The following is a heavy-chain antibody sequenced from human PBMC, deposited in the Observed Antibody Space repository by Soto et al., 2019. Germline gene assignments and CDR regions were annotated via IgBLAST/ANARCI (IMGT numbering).Heavy chain of an antibody. D-gene: IGHD6-13*01. V-gene: IGHV4-39*01. CDR1: GGSISSSSYY. CDR3: ARRGSSSWYGY. CDR2: IYYSGST. Sequence: QLQLQESGPGLVKPSETLSLTCTVSGGSISSSSYYWGWIRQPPGKGLEWIGSIYYSGSTYYNPPWNCRVTISVDTSKNQFSLKRSSVPAADTVVYYCARRGSSSWYGYWGQGTLVTVSS. J-gene: IGHJ4*02.